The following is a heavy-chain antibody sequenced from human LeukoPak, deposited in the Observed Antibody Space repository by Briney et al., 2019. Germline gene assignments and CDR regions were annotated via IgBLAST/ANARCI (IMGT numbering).Heavy chain of an antibody. CDR2: VYHSGST. D-gene: IGHD2-21*01. CDR3: ASTDCYDFYFDY. J-gene: IGHJ4*02. CDR1: GGSISSSSYY. Sequence: SETLSLTCTVSGGSISSSSYYWGWIRQPPGKGLEWIGSVYHSGSTYYNPSLKNRVTISVDTSKNQFSLKLSSVTAADTAVYYCASTDCYDFYFDYWGQGTLVTVSS. V-gene: IGHV4-39*07.